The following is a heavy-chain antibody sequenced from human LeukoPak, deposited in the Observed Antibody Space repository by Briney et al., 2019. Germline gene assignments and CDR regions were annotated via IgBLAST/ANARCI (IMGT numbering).Heavy chain of an antibody. V-gene: IGHV1-46*01. CDR1: GYTYTRYY. Sequence: ASVKVSCKASGYTYTRYYMHCVRQAPGQGLEWRGKDNPSGGSTSYSQKFQGRVTMTRDTSTSTVHMELSSLRSEDTAVYYCARGTYRILYSSVWARVGTDYWGQGTLVTVSS. CDR3: ARGTYRILYSSVWARVGTDY. CDR2: DNPSGGST. D-gene: IGHD6-19*01. J-gene: IGHJ4*02.